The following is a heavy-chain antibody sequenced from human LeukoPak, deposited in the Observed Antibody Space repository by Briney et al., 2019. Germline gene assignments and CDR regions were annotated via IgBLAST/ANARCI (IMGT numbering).Heavy chain of an antibody. CDR2: ISGSGGST. Sequence: PGGSLRLSCAASGFTFSSYGMSWVRQAPGKGLEWVSAISGSGGSTYYADSVKGRFTISRDNSKNTLYLQMNSLRAEDTAVYYCAKEGTKYCGGDCYFFDYWGQGTLVTVSS. CDR1: GFTFSSYG. V-gene: IGHV3-23*01. J-gene: IGHJ4*02. CDR3: AKEGTKYCGGDCYFFDY. D-gene: IGHD2-21*02.